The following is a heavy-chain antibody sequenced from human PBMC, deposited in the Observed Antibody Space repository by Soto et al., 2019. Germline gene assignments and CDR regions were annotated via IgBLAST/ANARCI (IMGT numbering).Heavy chain of an antibody. Sequence: SETLSLTCAVYGGSFSGYYWSWIRQPPGKGLEWIGEINHSGSTNYNPSLKSRVTISVDTSKNQFSLKLSSVTAADTAVYYCARVDDGILDYWGQGTLVTVSS. CDR2: INHSGST. CDR3: ARVDDGILDY. D-gene: IGHD1-26*01. J-gene: IGHJ4*02. V-gene: IGHV4-34*01. CDR1: GGSFSGYY.